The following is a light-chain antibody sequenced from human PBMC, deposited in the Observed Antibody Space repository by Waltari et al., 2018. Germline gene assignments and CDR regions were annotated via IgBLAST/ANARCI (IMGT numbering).Light chain of an antibody. J-gene: IGKJ2*01. V-gene: IGKV6-21*01. CDR2: YAS. CDR1: QSIGDR. Sequence: EIVLTQSPDFQSVTPKEKVTITCRASQSIGDRLHWYQLKPGQSPNLLSEYASQSFSGVPSRFSGSGSGTDFTLTINSLEAEDAATYYCHHSSGLPYTFGQGTKLEIK. CDR3: HHSSGLPYT.